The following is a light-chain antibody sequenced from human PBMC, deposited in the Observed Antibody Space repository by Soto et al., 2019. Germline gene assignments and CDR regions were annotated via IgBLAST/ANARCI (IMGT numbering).Light chain of an antibody. CDR2: EVS. J-gene: IGLJ3*02. CDR3: SSPYKSMDIWV. Sequence: QSALTQPASVSGSPGQSITISCTGISSDTVKYNYVSWYQHHPGKAPKLMIYEVSTRPSGVSNRFSGSQSGNTASLTISGLQAEDEADYYCSSPYKSMDIWVFGGGTKLTVL. CDR1: SSDTVKYNY. V-gene: IGLV2-14*01.